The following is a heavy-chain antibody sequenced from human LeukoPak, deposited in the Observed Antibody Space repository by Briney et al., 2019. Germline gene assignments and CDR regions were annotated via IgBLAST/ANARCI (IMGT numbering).Heavy chain of an antibody. D-gene: IGHD3-22*01. V-gene: IGHV4-38-2*02. CDR2: IYHSGST. CDR3: ARAAYYYDSSGYGYYFDY. Sequence: ESLKISCKGSGYSFTSYWIGWVRQMPGKGLEWMGIIYHSGSTYYNPSLKSRVTISVDRSKNQFSLKLSSVTAADTAVYYCARAAYYYDSSGYGYYFDYWGQGTLVTVSS. J-gene: IGHJ4*02. CDR1: GYSFTSYW.